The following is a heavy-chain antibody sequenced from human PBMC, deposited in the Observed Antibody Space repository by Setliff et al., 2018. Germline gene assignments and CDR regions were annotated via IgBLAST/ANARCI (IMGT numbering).Heavy chain of an antibody. CDR3: ARAGFELGQYNWFDP. V-gene: IGHV4-61*09. J-gene: IGHJ5*02. CDR1: GGSISSGSYY. Sequence: NPSETLSLTCTVSGGSISSGSYYWSWIRQPAGKGLEWIGHIYTSGSTNYNPSLKSRVSISVDRSKNQFSLNLTSVTAADTAVYYCARAGFELGQYNWFDPWGQGTLVTVSS. CDR2: IYTSGST. D-gene: IGHD3-3*02.